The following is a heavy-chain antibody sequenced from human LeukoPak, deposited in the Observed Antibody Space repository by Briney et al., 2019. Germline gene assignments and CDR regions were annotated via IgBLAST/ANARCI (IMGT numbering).Heavy chain of an antibody. Sequence: GASVKVSCKASGGTFSSYAISWVRQAPGQGLEWMGRIIPILGIANYAQKFQGRVTITADKSTSTAYMELSSLRSEDTAVYYCARDQGLSVGGPMDVWGQGTTVTVSS. D-gene: IGHD4-23*01. J-gene: IGHJ6*02. CDR1: GGTFSSYA. V-gene: IGHV1-69*04. CDR2: IIPILGIA. CDR3: ARDQGLSVGGPMDV.